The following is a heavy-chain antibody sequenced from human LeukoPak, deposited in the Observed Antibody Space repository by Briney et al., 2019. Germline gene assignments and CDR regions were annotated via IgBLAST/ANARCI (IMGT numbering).Heavy chain of an antibody. CDR3: AGSVLRYFDWLYD. V-gene: IGHV1-69*05. CDR2: IIPIFGTA. Sequence: SVKVSCKASGGTFSSYAISWVRQAPGQGLEWMGGIIPIFGTANYAQKFQGRVTMTRNTSISTAYMELSSLRSEDTAVYYCAGSVLRYFDWLYDWGQGTLVTVSS. CDR1: GGTFSSYA. J-gene: IGHJ5*02. D-gene: IGHD3-9*01.